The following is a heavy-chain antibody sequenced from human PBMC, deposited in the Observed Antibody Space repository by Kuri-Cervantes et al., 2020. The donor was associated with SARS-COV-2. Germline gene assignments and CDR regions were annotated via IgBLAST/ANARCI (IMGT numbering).Heavy chain of an antibody. CDR1: GGSISSYY. J-gene: IGHJ4*02. V-gene: IGHV4-59*12. CDR2: IYYSGST. D-gene: IGHD3-10*01. CDR3: ARDRGALGVDY. Sequence: ESLKISCTVSGGSISSYYWSWIRQPPGKGLEWIGYIYYSGSTNYNPSLKSRVTISVDTSKNQFSLRLSSVTAADTAVYYCARDRGALGVDYWGQGTLVTVSS.